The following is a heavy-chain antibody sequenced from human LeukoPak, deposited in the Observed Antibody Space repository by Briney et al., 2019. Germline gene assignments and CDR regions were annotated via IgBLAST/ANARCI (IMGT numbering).Heavy chain of an antibody. J-gene: IGHJ6*02. D-gene: IGHD6-19*01. Sequence: ASETLSLTCAVYGGSFSGYYWSWIRQPPGKGLEWIGEINHSGSTNYNPSLKSRVTISVDTSKNQFSLKLSSVTAADTAVYYCARDRYSSGWLDGRESYYYGMDVWGQGTTVTVSS. CDR3: ARDRYSSGWLDGRESYYYGMDV. V-gene: IGHV4-34*01. CDR2: INHSGST. CDR1: GGSFSGYY.